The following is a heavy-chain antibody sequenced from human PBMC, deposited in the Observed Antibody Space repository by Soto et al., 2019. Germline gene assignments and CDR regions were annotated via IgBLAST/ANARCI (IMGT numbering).Heavy chain of an antibody. V-gene: IGHV3-9*01. CDR1: GFPFDDHA. CDR2: ISWKSDVK. Sequence: VELVESGGGLVQPARSLRLSCAASGFPFDDHAMHWVRQVPGKGLEWVSGISWKSDVKGYADSVKGRFTISRDNAKNSLFLQMNSLRTEDTALYYCARDPFRTVTTFDHWGQGTLVTVSS. D-gene: IGHD4-17*01. J-gene: IGHJ4*02. CDR3: ARDPFRTVTTFDH.